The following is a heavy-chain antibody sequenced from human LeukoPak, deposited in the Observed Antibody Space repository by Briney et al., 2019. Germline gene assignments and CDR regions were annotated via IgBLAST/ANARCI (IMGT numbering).Heavy chain of an antibody. CDR2: ISWNRGNI. Sequence: GGSLRLSCAASGFTFDDYAMHWVRQAPGKGLEWVSDISWNRGNIGYADSVKGRFTISRDNANNSLYLQMNSLRAEDTALYCCAKGRSEPGIAVAGSFDYWGQGTLVTVSS. CDR3: AKGRSEPGIAVAGSFDY. V-gene: IGHV3-9*01. J-gene: IGHJ4*02. CDR1: GFTFDDYA. D-gene: IGHD6-19*01.